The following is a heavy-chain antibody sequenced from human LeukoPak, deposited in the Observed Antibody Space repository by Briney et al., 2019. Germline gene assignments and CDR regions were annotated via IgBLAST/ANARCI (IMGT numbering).Heavy chain of an antibody. CDR2: INHSGST. Sequence: SETLSLTCAVYGGSFSGYYWSWIRHPPGKGLEWIGEINHSGSTNYNPSLKSRVTISVDTSKNQFSLKLSSVTAADTAVYYCAGRQGGVWGKGTTVTVSS. CDR1: GGSFSGYY. D-gene: IGHD1-26*01. CDR3: AGRQGGV. V-gene: IGHV4-34*01. J-gene: IGHJ6*04.